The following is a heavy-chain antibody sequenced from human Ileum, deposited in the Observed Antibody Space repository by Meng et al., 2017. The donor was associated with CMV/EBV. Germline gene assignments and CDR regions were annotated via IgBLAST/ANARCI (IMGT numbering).Heavy chain of an antibody. CDR2: TTGSGGHT. V-gene: IGHV3-23*01. J-gene: IGHJ4*02. Sequence: GESLKISCAASGFTFNNYAMSWVRQAPGKGLEWVSTTTGSGGHTFYADSVKGRFTISRDNSNNTLFLQINNLRAEDTAVYYCAKTLPVRGATYYFDSWGQGTLVTVSS. CDR1: GFTFNNYA. D-gene: IGHD3-10*01. CDR3: AKTLPVRGATYYFDS.